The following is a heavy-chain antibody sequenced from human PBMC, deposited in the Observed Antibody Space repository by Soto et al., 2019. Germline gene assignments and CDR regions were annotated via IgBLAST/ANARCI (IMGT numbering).Heavy chain of an antibody. CDR1: EFTFSTYE. D-gene: IGHD3-22*01. Sequence: HPGGSLRLSCAASEFTFSTYEMNWVRQSPGKGLEWVSYISSNGNAMYYADSVKGRFTISRDNAKKTLYLHMNNLRVEDTAVYYCVNLAYYDSRIPLDYWGQGTLVTVSS. V-gene: IGHV3-48*03. CDR3: VNLAYYDSRIPLDY. J-gene: IGHJ4*02. CDR2: ISSNGNAM.